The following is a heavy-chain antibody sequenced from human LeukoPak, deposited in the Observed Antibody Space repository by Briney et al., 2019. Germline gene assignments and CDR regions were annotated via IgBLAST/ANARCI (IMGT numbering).Heavy chain of an antibody. CDR3: ARDRGFTIFGLDAFDI. CDR2: ISAYNGNT. Sequence: ASMKVSCKASGYTFTSYGISWVRQAPGQGLEWMGWISAYNGNTNYAQKLQGGVTMTTDTSTSTAYMELRSLRSDDTAVYYCARDRGFTIFGLDAFDIWGQGTMVTVSS. CDR1: GYTFTSYG. V-gene: IGHV1-18*01. D-gene: IGHD3-3*01. J-gene: IGHJ3*02.